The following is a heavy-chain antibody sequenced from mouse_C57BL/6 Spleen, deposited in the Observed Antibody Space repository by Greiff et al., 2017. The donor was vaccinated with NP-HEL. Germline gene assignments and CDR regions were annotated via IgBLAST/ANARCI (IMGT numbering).Heavy chain of an antibody. CDR3: ARYYGSSYEDAMDY. V-gene: IGHV1-22*01. Sequence: VQLQQSGPELVKPGASVKMSCKASGYTFTDYNMHWVKQSHGKSLEWIGYINPNNGGTSYNQKFKGKATLTVNKSSSTAYMELRSLTSEDSAVYYCARYYGSSYEDAMDYWGQGTSVTVSS. CDR1: GYTFTDYN. J-gene: IGHJ4*01. CDR2: INPNNGGT. D-gene: IGHD1-1*01.